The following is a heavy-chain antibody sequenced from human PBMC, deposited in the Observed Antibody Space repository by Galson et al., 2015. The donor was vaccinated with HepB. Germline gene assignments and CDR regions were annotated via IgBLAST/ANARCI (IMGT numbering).Heavy chain of an antibody. V-gene: IGHV3-23*01. CDR3: AKGRSVVRGATSFDY. Sequence: SLRLSCAASGFTFSSYAMSWVRQAPGKGLEWVSAISGSGGSTYYADSVKGRFTISRDNSRNTLYLQMNSLRAEDTAVYYCAKGRSVVRGATSFDYWGQGTLVTVSS. D-gene: IGHD3-10*01. J-gene: IGHJ4*02. CDR2: ISGSGGST. CDR1: GFTFSSYA.